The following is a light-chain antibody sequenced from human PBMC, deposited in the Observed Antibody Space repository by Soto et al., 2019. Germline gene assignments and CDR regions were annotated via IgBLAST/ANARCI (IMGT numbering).Light chain of an antibody. CDR1: QSVRTNY. CDR3: QQYGSSPT. J-gene: IGKJ1*01. CDR2: GAS. Sequence: EIVVTQSPGTLSLSPGERATLSCRASQSVRTNYLAWYQQKPGQAPRLLIYGASSRATGIPDRFSGSGSGTDFTLTISRLEPEDFVVYYCQQYGSSPTFGQGTKVDI. V-gene: IGKV3-20*01.